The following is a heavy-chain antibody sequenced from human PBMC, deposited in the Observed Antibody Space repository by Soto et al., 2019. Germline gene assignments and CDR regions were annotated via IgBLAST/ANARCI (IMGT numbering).Heavy chain of an antibody. CDR3: ARVSGSYYYGMDV. V-gene: IGHV4-4*02. J-gene: IGHJ6*02. D-gene: IGHD1-26*01. CDR1: GGSISSSNW. Sequence: SETLSLTCAVSGGSISSSNWWSWVRQPPGKGMEWIGEIYHSGSTNYNPSLKSRVTISVDKSKNQFSLKLSSVTAADTAVYYCARVSGSYYYGMDVWGQGTTVTVSS. CDR2: IYHSGST.